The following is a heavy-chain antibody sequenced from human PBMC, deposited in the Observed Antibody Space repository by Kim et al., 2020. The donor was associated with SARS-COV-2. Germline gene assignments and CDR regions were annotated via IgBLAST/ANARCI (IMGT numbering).Heavy chain of an antibody. CDR2: VYYTGST. D-gene: IGHD3-10*01. J-gene: IGHJ6*02. CDR3: AREPFGGYYHYKGFDV. Sequence: SETLSLTCSVSGDSISSSPYYWAWVRQPPGKGLEWIGSVYYTGSTYYSPSLKSRVTMSVHSSKSQFSLKLTAMTAADTAVYFCAREPFGGYYHYKGFDVWGQGTTVTVSS. CDR1: GDSISSSPYY. V-gene: IGHV4-39*02.